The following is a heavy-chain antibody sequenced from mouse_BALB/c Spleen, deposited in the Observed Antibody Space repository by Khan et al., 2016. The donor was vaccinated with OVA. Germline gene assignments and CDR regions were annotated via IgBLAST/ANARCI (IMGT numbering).Heavy chain of an antibody. CDR2: ISYSGRT. J-gene: IGHJ4*01. V-gene: IGHV3-2*02. Sequence: EVQLQESGPGLVKPSQSLSLTCTVTGYSITSDYAWNWVRQFPGNKLEWMGYISYSGRTSYNPSLKSRITITRDTSKNQFFLKLNSVTTEDTATYYCARYDGYYYTMDYWGQGTSVTVSS. CDR3: ARYDGYYYTMDY. D-gene: IGHD2-14*01. CDR1: GYSITSDYA.